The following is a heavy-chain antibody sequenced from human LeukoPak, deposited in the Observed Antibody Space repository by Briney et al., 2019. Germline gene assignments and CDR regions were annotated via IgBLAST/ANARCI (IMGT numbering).Heavy chain of an antibody. CDR3: AKVGAHQYSYGYVPREYYYKDV. CDR1: GFTFSSYA. D-gene: IGHD5-18*01. CDR2: ISGSGGST. J-gene: IGHJ6*03. Sequence: GGSLRLSCSASGFTFSSYAMSWVRQAPGKGLEWVSAISGSGGSTYYADSVKGRFTISRDNSKNTLYLQMNSLRAEDTAVYYCAKVGAHQYSYGYVPREYYYKDVWGKGTTVTVSS. V-gene: IGHV3-23*01.